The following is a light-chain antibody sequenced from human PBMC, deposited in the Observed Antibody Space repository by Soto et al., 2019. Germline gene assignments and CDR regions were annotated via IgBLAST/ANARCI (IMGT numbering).Light chain of an antibody. J-gene: IGKJ4*01. V-gene: IGKV3-11*01. CDR3: QQHINWPLT. CDR1: QSVSRY. Sequence: EIVLTQSPATLSLSPGERGTFSCRASQSVSRYLAWYQQKPGQAPRLLIYDASNRATGIPARFSGSGSGTDFTLTISSLEPEDFAVYYCQQHINWPLTFGGGTKVEIK. CDR2: DAS.